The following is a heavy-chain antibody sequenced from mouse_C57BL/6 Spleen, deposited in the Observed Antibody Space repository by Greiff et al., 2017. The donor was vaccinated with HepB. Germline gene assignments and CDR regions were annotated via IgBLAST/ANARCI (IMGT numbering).Heavy chain of an antibody. Sequence: VMLVESGPGLVAPSQSLSITCTVSGFSLTSYGVHWVRQPPGKGLEWLVVIWSDGSTTYNSALKSRLSISKDNSKSQVFLKMNSLQTDDTAMYYCARGYYDYDGGYAMDYWGQGTSVTVSS. V-gene: IGHV2-6*03. J-gene: IGHJ4*01. CDR3: ARGYYDYDGGYAMDY. CDR1: GFSLTSYG. D-gene: IGHD2-4*01. CDR2: IWSDGST.